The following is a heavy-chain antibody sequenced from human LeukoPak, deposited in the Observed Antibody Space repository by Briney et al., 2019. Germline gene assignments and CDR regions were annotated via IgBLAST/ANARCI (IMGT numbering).Heavy chain of an antibody. V-gene: IGHV4-34*01. CDR1: GGSFSGYY. CDR3: ARHRVGSGSFNY. J-gene: IGHJ4*02. CDR2: INHSGST. D-gene: IGHD3-10*01. Sequence: SETLSLTCAVYGGSFSGYYWSWIRQPPGKGLEWIGEINHSGSTNHNPSLKSRVTISVDTSKNQFSLKLSSVTAADTAVYYCARHRVGSGSFNYWGQGTLVTVSS.